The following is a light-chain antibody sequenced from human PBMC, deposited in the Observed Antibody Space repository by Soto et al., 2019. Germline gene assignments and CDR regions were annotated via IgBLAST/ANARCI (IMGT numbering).Light chain of an antibody. V-gene: IGKV3-15*01. J-gene: IGKJ2*01. CDR2: GAS. Sequence: IVMTQSPATLSVSPGERATLSCRASQNISANLAWYQQKPGQAPRFLIFGASTRATGIPPRFRGSGSGTEFTLTISSRQSEDFAVYYCQQYNSWPYTFGQGTKLEIK. CDR1: QNISAN. CDR3: QQYNSWPYT.